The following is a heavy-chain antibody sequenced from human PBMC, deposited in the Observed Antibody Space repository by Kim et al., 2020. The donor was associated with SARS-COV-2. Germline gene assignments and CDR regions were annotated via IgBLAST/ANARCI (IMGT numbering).Heavy chain of an antibody. V-gene: IGHV3-48*01. J-gene: IGHJ4*02. Sequence: GGSLRLSCEASGFTFSTYSMNWVRQAPGKGLEWVAYISYSSHIIQYADAVKGRFTISRDNVENSLFLQMNSLRAEDTAVYYCARVIRDNSNWQTFDNWGKGTLVTVSS. CDR1: GFTFSTYS. CDR3: ARVIRDNSNWQTFDN. CDR2: ISYSSHII. D-gene: IGHD4-4*01.